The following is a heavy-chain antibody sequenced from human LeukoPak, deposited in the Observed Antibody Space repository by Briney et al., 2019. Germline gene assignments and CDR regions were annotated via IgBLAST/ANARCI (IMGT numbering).Heavy chain of an antibody. J-gene: IGHJ6*04. Sequence: ASVKVSRKASGGTFSSYAISWVRQAPGQGLEWMGGIIPIFGTANYAQKFQGRVTITADESTSTAYMELSSLRSEDTAVYYCARGGNYYGSGSYYMDVWGKGTTVTVSS. CDR3: ARGGNYYGSGSYYMDV. D-gene: IGHD3-10*01. CDR2: IIPIFGTA. CDR1: GGTFSSYA. V-gene: IGHV1-69*13.